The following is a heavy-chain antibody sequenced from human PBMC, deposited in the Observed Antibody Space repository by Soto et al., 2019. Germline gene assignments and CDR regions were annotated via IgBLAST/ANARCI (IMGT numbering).Heavy chain of an antibody. CDR1: GGTFSSYA. D-gene: IGHD6-19*01. CDR3: ASPIAVAGTGYYYYYGMDV. V-gene: IGHV1-69*13. CDR2: IIPIFGTA. J-gene: IGHJ6*02. Sequence: SVKVSCKASGGTFSSYAISWVRQAPGQGLEWMGGIIPIFGTANYAQKFQGRVTITADESTSTAYMELSSLRSEDTAVYYCASPIAVAGTGYYYYYGMDVWGQGTTVTVSS.